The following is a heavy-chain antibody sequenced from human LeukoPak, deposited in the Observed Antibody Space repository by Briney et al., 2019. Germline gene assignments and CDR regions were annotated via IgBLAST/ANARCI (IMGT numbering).Heavy chain of an antibody. CDR2: ISAYNGNT. Sequence: ASVKVSCKASGGTFSSYAISWVRQAPGQGLEWMGWISAYNGNTNYAQKLQGRVTMTTDTSTSTAYMELRSLRSDDTAVYYCARYVLLWFGEPRAFDIWGQGTMVTVSS. CDR1: GGTFSSYA. CDR3: ARYVLLWFGEPRAFDI. V-gene: IGHV1-18*01. D-gene: IGHD3-10*01. J-gene: IGHJ3*02.